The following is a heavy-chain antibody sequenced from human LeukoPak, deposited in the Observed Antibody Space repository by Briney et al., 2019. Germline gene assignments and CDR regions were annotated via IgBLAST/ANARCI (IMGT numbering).Heavy chain of an antibody. Sequence: GRSLRLSCGASGFTFSSYGMHWVRQAPGKGLEWVSAISGSGGSTYYADSVKGRFTISRDNSKNTLYLQMNSLRAEDTAVYYCAKGGSVHESFDYWGQGTLVTVSS. CDR2: ISGSGGST. CDR1: GFTFSSYG. D-gene: IGHD3-16*01. V-gene: IGHV3-23*01. CDR3: AKGGSVHESFDY. J-gene: IGHJ4*02.